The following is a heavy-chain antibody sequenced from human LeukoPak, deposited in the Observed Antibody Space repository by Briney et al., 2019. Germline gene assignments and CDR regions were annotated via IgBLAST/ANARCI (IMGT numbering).Heavy chain of an antibody. CDR3: AREQDDYGLY. Sequence: GASVKVSCKASGYTFTSYVITWVRQAPGQGLECMGWISAYNGNTNYAQKLQGRVTMTTDTSTSTAYMELRSLRSDDTAVYYCAREQDDYGLYWGQGTPVTVSS. CDR1: GYTFTSYV. D-gene: IGHD4-17*01. CDR2: ISAYNGNT. J-gene: IGHJ4*02. V-gene: IGHV1-18*01.